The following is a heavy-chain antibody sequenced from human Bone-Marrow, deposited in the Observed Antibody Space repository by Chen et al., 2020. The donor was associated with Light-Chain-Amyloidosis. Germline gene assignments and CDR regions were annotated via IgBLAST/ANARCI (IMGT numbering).Heavy chain of an antibody. V-gene: IGHV3-21*01. J-gene: IGHJ3*02. D-gene: IGHD1-26*01. CDR2: ISSSSSYI. CDR1: GFTFSSYS. CDR3: ARELEWELLMNAFDI. Sequence: EVQLVESGGGLVKPGGSLRLSCAASGFTFSSYSMNWVRQAPGKGLEWVSSISSSSSYIYYADSVKGRFTISRDNAKNSLYLQMNSLRAEDTAVYYCARELEWELLMNAFDIWGQGTMVTVSS.